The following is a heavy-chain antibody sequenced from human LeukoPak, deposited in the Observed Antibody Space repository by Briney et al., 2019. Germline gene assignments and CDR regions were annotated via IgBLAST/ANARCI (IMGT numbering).Heavy chain of an antibody. CDR3: TTAVQQLVVNYYYYYMDV. CDR1: GFTFSNAW. V-gene: IGHV3-15*01. Sequence: PGGSLRLSCAASGFTFSNAWMSWVRRAPGKGLEWVGRIKSKTDGGTTDYAAPVKGRFTISRDDSKNTLYLQMNSLKTEDTAVYYCTTAVQQLVVNYYYYYMDVWGKGTTVTVSS. CDR2: IKSKTDGGTT. D-gene: IGHD6-13*01. J-gene: IGHJ6*03.